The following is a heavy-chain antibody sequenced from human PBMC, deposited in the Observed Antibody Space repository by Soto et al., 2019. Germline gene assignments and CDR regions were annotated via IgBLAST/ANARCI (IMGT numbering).Heavy chain of an antibody. V-gene: IGHV4-59*01. CDR1: GGSISSYY. CDR3: ARGYNWHYWFAP. Sequence: PSETLSLTCTVSGGSISSYYWSWIRQPPGKGLEWIGYINYSGITNYNPFLNSRVTISVDMSKNLFSLKLNSVTAADTAVYYCARGYNWHYWFAPWGQGTLVTVSS. CDR2: INYSGIT. D-gene: IGHD1-7*01. J-gene: IGHJ5*02.